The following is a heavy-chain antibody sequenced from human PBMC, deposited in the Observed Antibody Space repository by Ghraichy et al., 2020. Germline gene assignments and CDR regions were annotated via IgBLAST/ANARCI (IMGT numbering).Heavy chain of an antibody. J-gene: IGHJ3*02. Sequence: SETLSLTCTVSGGSISSYYWSWIRQPAGKGLEWIGRIYTSGSTNYNPSLKSRVTMSVDTSKNQFSLKLSSVTAADTAVYYCARDRAIFGEGSYAFDIWGQGTMVTVSS. CDR2: IYTSGST. CDR3: ARDRAIFGEGSYAFDI. D-gene: IGHD3-3*01. V-gene: IGHV4-4*07. CDR1: GGSISSYY.